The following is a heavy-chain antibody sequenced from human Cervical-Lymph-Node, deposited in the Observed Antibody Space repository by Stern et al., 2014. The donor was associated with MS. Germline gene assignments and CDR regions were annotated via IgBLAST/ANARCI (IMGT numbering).Heavy chain of an antibody. V-gene: IGHV1-69*01. Sequence: DQLVESGAEVQKPGSSVKVSCKASGGSFSTYAISWVRQAPGQGLEWMGGITPMFGTANYAQKFQGRVTITADESTTTAFMGLSSLRSEDTAVYYCAVELHGITTSCPLGVWGQGTTVTVSS. CDR3: AVELHGITTSCPLGV. J-gene: IGHJ6*02. CDR2: ITPMFGTA. D-gene: IGHD2-2*01. CDR1: GGSFSTYA.